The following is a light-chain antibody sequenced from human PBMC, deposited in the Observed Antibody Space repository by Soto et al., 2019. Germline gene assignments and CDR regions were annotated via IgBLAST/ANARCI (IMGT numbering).Light chain of an antibody. CDR3: MQGTHWPPT. Sequence: DVVMTQSPLSLPVTLGQPASISCRSSQSVVYSDGIAYLTWFQQRPGQSPRRLIYRVSNRDSGVPDRFSGSGSGTDFTLKISRVEAEDVGVDYCMQGTHWPPTFGRGTKVEIK. J-gene: IGKJ1*01. CDR1: QSVVYSDGIAY. V-gene: IGKV2-30*01. CDR2: RVS.